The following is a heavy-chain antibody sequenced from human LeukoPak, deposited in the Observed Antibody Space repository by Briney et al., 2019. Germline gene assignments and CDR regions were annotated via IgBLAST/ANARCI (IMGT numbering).Heavy chain of an antibody. CDR2: INHSGST. D-gene: IGHD2-2*01. CDR1: GGSFSGYY. J-gene: IGHJ3*02. Sequence: SETLSLTCAVYGGSFSGYYWSWIRQPSGKGLEWIGEINHSGSTNYNPSLKSRVTISVDTSKNQFSLKLSSVTAADTAVYYCARGGSYCSSTSCPYKHDAFDIWGQGTMVTVSS. V-gene: IGHV4-34*01. CDR3: ARGGSYCSSTSCPYKHDAFDI.